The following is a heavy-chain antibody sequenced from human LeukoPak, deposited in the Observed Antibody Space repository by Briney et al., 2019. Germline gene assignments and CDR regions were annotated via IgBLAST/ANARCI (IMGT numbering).Heavy chain of an antibody. CDR3: AKDYEYNSNTWYFH. J-gene: IGHJ4*02. CDR2: IIENGGET. Sequence: GGSLRLSCAASGFTFNKFAMSWVRQAPGKGLEWVSGIIENGGETYYADSVRGRFTISRDNSKNTLYLQMNSLRAEDTAVYYCAKDYEYNSNTWYFHWGRGTPVSVSS. CDR1: GFTFNKFA. D-gene: IGHD6-13*01. V-gene: IGHV3-23*01.